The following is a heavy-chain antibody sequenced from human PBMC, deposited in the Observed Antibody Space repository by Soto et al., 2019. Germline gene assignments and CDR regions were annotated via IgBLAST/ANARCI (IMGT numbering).Heavy chain of an antibody. D-gene: IGHD3-10*01. Sequence: QVQLVQSGAEVKKPGSSVKVSCKASGGTFSSYTISWVRQAPGQGLEWMGRIIPILGIANYAQKFQGRVTITADKSTSTAYMELSSLRSEDTAVYYCARDPLWFGEFYYYMDVWVKGTTVTVSS. CDR3: ARDPLWFGEFYYYMDV. CDR2: IIPILGIA. J-gene: IGHJ6*03. CDR1: GGTFSSYT. V-gene: IGHV1-69*08.